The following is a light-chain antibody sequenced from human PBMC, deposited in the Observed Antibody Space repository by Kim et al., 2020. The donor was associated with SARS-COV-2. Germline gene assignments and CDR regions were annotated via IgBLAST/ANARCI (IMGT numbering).Light chain of an antibody. CDR3: QQSYTTPIT. Sequence: ASVGDRVTITCRASQTISTYLNWYQQKPGKAPKLLIYTASSLQSGVPSRFSGSGSGTDFTLAISSLQPEDFATYYCQQSYTTPITFGQGTRLEIK. CDR1: QTISTY. CDR2: TAS. V-gene: IGKV1-39*01. J-gene: IGKJ5*01.